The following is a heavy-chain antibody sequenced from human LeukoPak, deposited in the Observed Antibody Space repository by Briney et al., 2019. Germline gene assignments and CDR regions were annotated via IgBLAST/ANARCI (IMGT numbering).Heavy chain of an antibody. CDR3: ATYSEAGYYYYYGMDV. Sequence: GASEKVSCKASGYTFTSYYMHWVRQAPGQGLEWMGIINPSGGSTSYAQKFQGRVTMTRDTSTSTVYMELSSLRSEDTAVYYCATYSEAGYYYYYGMDVWGKGTTVTVSS. CDR2: INPSGGST. V-gene: IGHV1-46*01. D-gene: IGHD2-15*01. J-gene: IGHJ6*04. CDR1: GYTFTSYY.